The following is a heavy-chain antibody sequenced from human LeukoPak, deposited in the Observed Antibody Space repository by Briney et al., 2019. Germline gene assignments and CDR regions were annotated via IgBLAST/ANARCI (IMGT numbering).Heavy chain of an antibody. CDR2: IYSSGST. D-gene: IGHD3-10*01. V-gene: IGHV4-39*07. Sequence: SETLSLTCTVSSGSISSGSNYWGWIRQPPGKTLEWIGSIYSSGSTHYNPSLKSRVIILIDTAKNHFSLNLSSVTAADTAVYYCARSDGYGLVGIWGQGTMVTVSS. CDR1: SGSISSGSNY. CDR3: ARSDGYGLVGI. J-gene: IGHJ3*02.